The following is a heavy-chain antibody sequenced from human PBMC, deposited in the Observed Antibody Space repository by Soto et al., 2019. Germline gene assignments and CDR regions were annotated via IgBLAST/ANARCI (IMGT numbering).Heavy chain of an antibody. CDR2: IGPASGDT. Sequence: ASVKVSCKASGYTFTGHYIHWVRQAPGQGPEWMGEIGPASGDTRYAQKFQGRVTMTRDTSITTVYMELNNLSPDDTAVYYCGRGRSGQLVVFYWGQGTPVTVS. CDR1: GYTFTGHY. CDR3: GRGRSGQLVVFY. D-gene: IGHD3-10*01. V-gene: IGHV1-2*02. J-gene: IGHJ4*02.